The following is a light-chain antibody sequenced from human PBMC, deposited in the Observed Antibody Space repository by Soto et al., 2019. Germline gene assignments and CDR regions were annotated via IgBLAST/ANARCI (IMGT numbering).Light chain of an antibody. Sequence: SYELTQPLSVSVSPGQTASITCSGDKLGNKYVYWYQQRPGQSPVLVIYQDNKRPSVIPERFSGSSSGSTATLTISGAQTMDEADYYCQAWDSSTLVFGGGTKLTVL. CDR2: QDN. J-gene: IGLJ3*02. CDR3: QAWDSSTLV. CDR1: KLGNKY. V-gene: IGLV3-1*01.